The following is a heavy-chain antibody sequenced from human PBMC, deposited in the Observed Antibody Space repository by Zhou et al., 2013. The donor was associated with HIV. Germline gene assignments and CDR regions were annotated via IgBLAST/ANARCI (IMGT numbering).Heavy chain of an antibody. J-gene: IGHJ5*02. CDR1: GYTFTSYY. CDR3: AREVPSSSPTRKWFDP. D-gene: IGHD2-2*01. Sequence: QVQLVQSGAEVKKPGASVKLSGYTFTSYYLHWVRQAPGQGLEWLGIINPSGGATTYAEKFQGRVTMTTDTSTSTVYMELSSLRSADTAMYYCAREVPSSSPTRKWFDPWGQGTLVTVSS. CDR2: INPSGGAT. V-gene: IGHV1-46*01.